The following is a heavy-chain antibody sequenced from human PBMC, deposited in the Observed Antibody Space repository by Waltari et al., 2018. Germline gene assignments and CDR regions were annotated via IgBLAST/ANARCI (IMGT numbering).Heavy chain of an antibody. V-gene: IGHV4-59*01. CDR1: GGSIRGYY. Sequence: QVQLQESGPGLVKSSETLSLTCTVSGGSIRGYYWTWIRQPPGKGLAWIAYVYSTGNTNSNPSLKSRVTISLDMSKNQLSLQRKSVTAADTAIYYCARLCGGDCSGAFDIWGQGTLVTVST. CDR3: ARLCGGDCSGAFDI. D-gene: IGHD2-21*02. CDR2: VYSTGNT. J-gene: IGHJ3*02.